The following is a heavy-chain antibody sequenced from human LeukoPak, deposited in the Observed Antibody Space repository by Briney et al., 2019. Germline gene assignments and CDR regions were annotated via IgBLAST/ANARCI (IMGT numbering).Heavy chain of an antibody. Sequence: SETLSLTCTVSGGSISSYYWSWIRQPAGKGLEWIGHFYASGSTNYNPSLQSRVTMSVDTSKNQFSLKLNSVTAADTAVYYCARVISNGWYYFDYWGQGTLVTVSS. V-gene: IGHV4-4*07. J-gene: IGHJ4*02. D-gene: IGHD6-19*01. CDR3: ARVISNGWYYFDY. CDR2: FYASGST. CDR1: GGSISSYY.